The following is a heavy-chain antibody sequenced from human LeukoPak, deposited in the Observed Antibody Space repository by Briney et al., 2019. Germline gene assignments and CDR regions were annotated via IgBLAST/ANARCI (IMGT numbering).Heavy chain of an antibody. CDR2: LRYDGTNE. Sequence: GGSLRLSCAASGFTFSDYGMHWVRQAPGKGLEWVAFLRYDGTNEYYSDSVRGRFTISRNNSKNTVYPQMNSLRTEDTAVYYCAKDRISLGELLSSLEYWGQGILVTVSS. CDR3: AKDRISLGELLSSLEY. V-gene: IGHV3-30*02. J-gene: IGHJ4*02. CDR1: GFTFSDYG. D-gene: IGHD3-10*01.